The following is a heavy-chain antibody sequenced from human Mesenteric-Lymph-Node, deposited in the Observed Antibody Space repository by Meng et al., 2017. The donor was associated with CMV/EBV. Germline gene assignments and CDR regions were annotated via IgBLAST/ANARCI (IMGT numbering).Heavy chain of an antibody. J-gene: IGHJ5*02. CDR3: ARYGTIGTRWGGWFDP. CDR1: GFTFSSYG. V-gene: IGHV3-30*02. D-gene: IGHD1-1*01. Sequence: GESLKISCAASGFTFSSYGMHWVRQAPGKGLEWVAFIRYDGSNKYYADSVKGRFTISRDNSKNTLYLQMNSLRAEDTAVYYCARYGTIGTRWGGWFDPWGQGTLVTVSS. CDR2: IRYDGSNK.